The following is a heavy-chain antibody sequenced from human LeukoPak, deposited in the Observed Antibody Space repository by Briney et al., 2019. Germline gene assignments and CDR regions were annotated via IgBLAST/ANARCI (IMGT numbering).Heavy chain of an antibody. CDR2: INPNSGDT. V-gene: IGHV1-2*02. J-gene: IGHJ4*02. Sequence: ASVKVSCKASGYTFTGYYMHWVRQAPGQGLEWMGWINPNSGDTNYAQKFQGRVTMTRDTSISTAYMELSRLRSDDTAVYYCARDPRYYDSSGYRDYWGQGTLVTVSS. CDR3: ARDPRYYDSSGYRDY. CDR1: GYTFTGYY. D-gene: IGHD3-22*01.